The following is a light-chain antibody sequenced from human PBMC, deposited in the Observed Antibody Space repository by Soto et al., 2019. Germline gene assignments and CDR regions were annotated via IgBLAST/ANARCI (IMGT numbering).Light chain of an antibody. CDR3: QQRHMGPIT. CDR2: DXY. V-gene: IGKV3-11*01. Sequence: VLTQSPVTLSLSPGDRATLSCRAGQSFRGRLSGRQQKPGQAPRLXXYDXYNRARGIPPRFSGSGSGTDFTLTISSLEPEDAAVYYCQQRHMGPITFGQGTRLEIK. J-gene: IGKJ5*01. CDR1: QSFRGR.